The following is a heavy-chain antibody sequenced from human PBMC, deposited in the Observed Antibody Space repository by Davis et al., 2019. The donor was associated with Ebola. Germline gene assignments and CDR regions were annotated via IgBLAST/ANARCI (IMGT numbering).Heavy chain of an antibody. J-gene: IGHJ4*02. CDR2: ISGSGGST. D-gene: IGHD3-22*01. CDR3: AKDIYDSSGGDTESDY. CDR1: GFTFSSYA. V-gene: IGHV3-23*01. Sequence: GESLKISCAASGFTFSSYAMSWVRQAPGKGLEWVSAISGSGGSTYYADSVKGRFTISRDNSKNTLYLQMNSLRAEDTAVYYCAKDIYDSSGGDTESDYWGQGTLVTVSS.